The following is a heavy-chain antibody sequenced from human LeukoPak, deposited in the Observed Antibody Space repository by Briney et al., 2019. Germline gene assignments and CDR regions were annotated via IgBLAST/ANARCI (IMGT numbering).Heavy chain of an antibody. Sequence: SQTLSLTCAISGDSVSSNSAAWNWIRQSPPRGLEWLGRTYYRSKWYNDYAVSVKSRITINPDTSKNQFSLQLNSVTPEDTAVYYCARDIGYCSSTSCYTAPYYMDVWGKGTTVTVSS. J-gene: IGHJ6*03. CDR2: TYYRSKWYN. CDR1: GDSVSSNSAA. V-gene: IGHV6-1*01. CDR3: ARDIGYCSSTSCYTAPYYMDV. D-gene: IGHD2-2*02.